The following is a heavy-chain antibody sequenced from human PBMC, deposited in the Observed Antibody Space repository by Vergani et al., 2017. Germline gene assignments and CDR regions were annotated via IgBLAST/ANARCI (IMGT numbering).Heavy chain of an antibody. Sequence: QVQLQESGPGLVKPSQTLSLTCTVSGGSISSGSYYWSWIRQPAGKGLEWIGRIYTSGSTNYNPSLKRRVTISVDTSKNQFSLKLSSVTAADTAVYYCARKQLGNGMDVWGQGTTVTVSS. J-gene: IGHJ6*02. CDR3: ARKQLGNGMDV. CDR1: GGSISSGSYY. CDR2: IYTSGST. D-gene: IGHD6-13*01. V-gene: IGHV4-61*02.